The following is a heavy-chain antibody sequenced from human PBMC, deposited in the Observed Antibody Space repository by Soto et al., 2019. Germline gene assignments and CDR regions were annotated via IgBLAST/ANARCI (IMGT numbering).Heavy chain of an antibody. CDR2: ISAYKTNI. V-gene: IGHV1-18*01. Sequence: ASVKVSCKASGYTFPNYGITWVRQAPGQGLEWMGWISAYKTNIKYAQKFQGRVTLTTDTSTSTAYMELRSLRSDDTAIYYCARDLDGSGAYYFDFWGQGTLVTVSS. D-gene: IGHD3-10*01. CDR3: ARDLDGSGAYYFDF. J-gene: IGHJ4*02. CDR1: GYTFPNYG.